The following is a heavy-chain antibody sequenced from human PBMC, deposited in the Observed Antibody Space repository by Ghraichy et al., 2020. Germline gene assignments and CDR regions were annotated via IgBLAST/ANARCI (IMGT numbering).Heavy chain of an antibody. Sequence: GGSLRLSCAASGFSFSSYAMSWVRQAPGKGLEWDSTIFGSGGRTYYADSVKGRFTISTDNSKNTLHLQMSSLIAEETAVYYCARNPQTGHITVLGVMGNFYSWGQGTLVTVSS. CDR2: IFGSGGRT. CDR1: GFSFSSYA. J-gene: IGHJ4*02. V-gene: IGHV3-23*01. D-gene: IGHD3-3*01. CDR3: ARNPQTGHITVLGVMGNFYS.